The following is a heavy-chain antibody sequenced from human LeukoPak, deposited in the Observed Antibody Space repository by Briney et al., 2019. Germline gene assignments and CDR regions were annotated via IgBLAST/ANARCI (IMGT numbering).Heavy chain of an antibody. V-gene: IGHV4-59*08. CDR1: GGSITSYC. J-gene: IGHJ5*02. Sequence: ASVTLSLTCTVSGGSITSYCWIWIRPPPGQGLEWIGTICYSGSTNYNPSLKSRATVSLATSKNQFSLKLNSVTATDTALYSCARRVVESAATTERNWFDPWGQGTLVTVSS. CDR3: ARRVVESAATTERNWFDP. D-gene: IGHD4-11*01. CDR2: ICYSGST.